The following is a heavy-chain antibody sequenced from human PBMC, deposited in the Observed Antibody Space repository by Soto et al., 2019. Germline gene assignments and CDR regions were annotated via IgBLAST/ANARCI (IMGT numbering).Heavy chain of an antibody. CDR1: GSRFSNYV. CDR2: ITPLFNST. J-gene: IGHJ4*02. CDR3: AREGRGKKAGYNGLVSLGY. V-gene: IGHV1-69*06. Sequence: QVQLVQSGAEVKTPGSSLKVSCTVSGSRFSNYVISWVRQAPGHGLEWLGRITPLFNSTQYAQKFQGRVTITADKSTNTASLELSSLRSDDTAVYYCAREGRGKKAGYNGLVSLGYWGQGTLVTVSS. D-gene: IGHD2-2*02.